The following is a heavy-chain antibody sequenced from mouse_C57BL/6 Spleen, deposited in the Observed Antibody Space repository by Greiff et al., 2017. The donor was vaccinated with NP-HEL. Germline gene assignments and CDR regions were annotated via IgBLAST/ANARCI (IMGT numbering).Heavy chain of an antibody. D-gene: IGHD2-2*01. Sequence: EVQLQQSGPELVKPGASVKISCKASGYTFTDYYMNWVKQSHGKSLEWIGDINPNNGGTSYNQKFKGKATLTVDKSSSTAYMELRSLTSEDSAVYYCARGLSLYWYFDVWGTGTTVTVSS. V-gene: IGHV1-26*01. CDR2: INPNNGGT. CDR3: ARGLSLYWYFDV. J-gene: IGHJ1*03. CDR1: GYTFTDYY.